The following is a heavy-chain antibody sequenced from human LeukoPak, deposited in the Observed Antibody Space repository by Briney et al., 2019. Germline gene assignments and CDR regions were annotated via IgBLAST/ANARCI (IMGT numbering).Heavy chain of an antibody. D-gene: IGHD3-22*01. CDR3: ARYYYDSSGSQGAFDM. V-gene: IGHV3-74*01. J-gene: IGHJ3*02. Sequence: PGGSLRLSCAASGFTFSSYWMNWVRQAPGKGLVWVSRINSDGSSTTYADSVKGRFTISRDNARNTLYLQMNSLRAEGTAVYYCARYYYDSSGSQGAFDMWGQGTMVTVSS. CDR2: INSDGSST. CDR1: GFTFSSYW.